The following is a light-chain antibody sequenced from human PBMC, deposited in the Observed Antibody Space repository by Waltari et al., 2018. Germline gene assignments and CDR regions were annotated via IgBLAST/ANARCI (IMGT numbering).Light chain of an antibody. CDR3: QQYRISPWT. CDR2: KAS. Sequence: DIQMTQSPSTLSAFVGDTVTITCRASESINSWLAWYQEKPGKAPKLLIQKASNLESVVPSRFSGSGSGTEVTLTISSRQADDFASYYCQQYRISPWTFGQGTKVEI. V-gene: IGKV1-5*03. CDR1: ESINSW. J-gene: IGKJ1*01.